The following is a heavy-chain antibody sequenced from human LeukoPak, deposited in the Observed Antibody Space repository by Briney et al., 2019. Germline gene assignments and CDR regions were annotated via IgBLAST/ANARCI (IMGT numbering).Heavy chain of an antibody. CDR1: GYTFTSYD. J-gene: IGHJ3*02. Sequence: ASVKVSCKASGYTFTSYDINWVRQAPGQGLEWMGWISVYNGNTNYAQKLQGRVTMTTDTSTSTTYMELRSLRSDDTAVYYCARDVGSSTWWAISAFDIWGQGTMVTVSS. CDR2: ISVYNGNT. V-gene: IGHV1-18*01. D-gene: IGHD6-13*01. CDR3: ARDVGSSTWWAISAFDI.